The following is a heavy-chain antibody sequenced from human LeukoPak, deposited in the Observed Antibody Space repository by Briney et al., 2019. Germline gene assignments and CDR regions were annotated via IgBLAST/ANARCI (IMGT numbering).Heavy chain of an antibody. J-gene: IGHJ4*02. CDR1: GGSISSSSAY. CDR2: IYYSKNT. Sequence: SETLSLTCTVSGGSISSSSAYWGWIRQPPGKGLEWIGSIYYSKNTYYNPSLESRVTISADTSKNQFSLTLGSVSATDTAVYYCVSPRGFSYGYFDYWGQGTLVTVSS. D-gene: IGHD5-18*01. V-gene: IGHV4-39*01. CDR3: VSPRGFSYGYFDY.